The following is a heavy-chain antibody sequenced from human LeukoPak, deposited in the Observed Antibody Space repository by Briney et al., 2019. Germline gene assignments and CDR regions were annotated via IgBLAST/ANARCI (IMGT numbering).Heavy chain of an antibody. D-gene: IGHD1-26*01. V-gene: IGHV4-59*01. CDR1: GGSISSYY. Sequence: SETLSLTCTVSGGSISSYYWSWIRQPPGKGLEWIGYIYYSGSTNYNSSLKSRVTISVATSKNQFSLRLSSVTAADTAVYYCARDRSGSYSRYYYYGMDVWGQGTTVTVSS. CDR3: ARDRSGSYSRYYYYGMDV. J-gene: IGHJ6*02. CDR2: IYYSGST.